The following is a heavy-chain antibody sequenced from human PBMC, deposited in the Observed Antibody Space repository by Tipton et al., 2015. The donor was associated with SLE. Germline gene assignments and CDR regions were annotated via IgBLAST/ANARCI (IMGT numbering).Heavy chain of an antibody. CDR1: GGSFSGYY. J-gene: IGHJ3*02. CDR2: INHSGST. Sequence: TQSLTCAVYGGSFSGYYWSWIRQPPGKGLEWIGEINHSGSTNYNPSLKSRVTISIDTSKNQFSLKLSSVTAADTSVYYCARGKDYDFWSSYYRRDASDIWGQGTMVTVSS. CDR3: ARGKDYDFWSSYYRRDASDI. D-gene: IGHD3-3*01. V-gene: IGHV4-34*01.